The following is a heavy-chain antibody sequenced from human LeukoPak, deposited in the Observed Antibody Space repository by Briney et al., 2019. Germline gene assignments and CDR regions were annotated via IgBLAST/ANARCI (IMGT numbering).Heavy chain of an antibody. CDR2: IYYSGST. CDR3: ARELSQWFGELFGYYYYMDV. V-gene: IGHV4-39*07. D-gene: IGHD3-10*01. Sequence: SETLSLTCTVSGVSISSSSCYWGWIRQPPGKGLEWIVSIYYSGSTYYNPSLKSRVTISVDTSKNQFSLKLSSVTAADTAVYYCARELSQWFGELFGYYYYMDVWGKGTTVTVSS. CDR1: GVSISSSSCY. J-gene: IGHJ6*03.